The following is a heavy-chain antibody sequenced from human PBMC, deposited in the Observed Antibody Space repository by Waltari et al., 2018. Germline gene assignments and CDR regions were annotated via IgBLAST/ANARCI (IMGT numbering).Heavy chain of an antibody. Sequence: QVQLVQSGAEVKKPGASVKVSCKTSGFTFSDYYMHWVRQAPGQGLEWMGWINPNTGGTNYAQKLQGRVTMTRDTSISTAYMELNRLRSDDTAVYFCARQLDGFDVWGQGTMVTVSS. CDR1: GFTFSDYY. J-gene: IGHJ3*01. CDR3: ARQLDGFDV. V-gene: IGHV1-2*02. CDR2: INPNTGGT. D-gene: IGHD2-2*01.